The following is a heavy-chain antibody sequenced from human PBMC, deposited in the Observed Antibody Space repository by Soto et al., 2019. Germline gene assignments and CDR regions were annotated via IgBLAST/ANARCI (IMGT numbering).Heavy chain of an antibody. CDR2: IYSGGST. J-gene: IGHJ4*02. Sequence: PGGSLRLSCAASGFIVSSNYMTWVRQAPGKGLEWVSVIYSGGSTYYTDSVKGRFTISRDNSKNTVYLQMNSLRAEDTAVYYCAKSRGSKWRSGWDFDYWGQGTLVTVSS. V-gene: IGHV3-53*05. CDR3: AKSRGSKWRSGWDFDY. CDR1: GFIVSSNY. D-gene: IGHD6-19*01.